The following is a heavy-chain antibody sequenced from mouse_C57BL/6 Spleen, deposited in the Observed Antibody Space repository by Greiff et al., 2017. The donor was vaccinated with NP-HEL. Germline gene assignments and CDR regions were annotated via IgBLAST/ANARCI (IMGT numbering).Heavy chain of an antibody. V-gene: IGHV1-64*01. Sequence: QVQLKQSGAELVKPGASVKLSCKASGYTFTSYWMHWVKQRPGQGLEWIGMIHPNSGSTNYNEKFKSKATLTVDKSSSTAYMQLSSLTSEDSAVYYCARTPITTVVAPDYWGQGTTLTVSS. CDR2: IHPNSGST. D-gene: IGHD1-1*01. CDR3: ARTPITTVVAPDY. CDR1: GYTFTSYW. J-gene: IGHJ2*01.